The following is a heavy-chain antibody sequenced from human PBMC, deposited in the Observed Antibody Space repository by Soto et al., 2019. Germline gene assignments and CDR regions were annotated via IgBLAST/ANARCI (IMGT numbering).Heavy chain of an antibody. Sequence: QVQLVQSGAEVKKPGASVKVSCKASGYTFTSYDINWVRQATGQGLEWMGWMNPNSGNTGYAQKFPGRVTMTRNTSISTAYMELSSLRSEDTAVYYCARGVVVPAAAYYYYMDVWGKGTTVTVSS. CDR1: GYTFTSYD. CDR2: MNPNSGNT. CDR3: ARGVVVPAAAYYYYMDV. V-gene: IGHV1-8*01. D-gene: IGHD2-2*01. J-gene: IGHJ6*03.